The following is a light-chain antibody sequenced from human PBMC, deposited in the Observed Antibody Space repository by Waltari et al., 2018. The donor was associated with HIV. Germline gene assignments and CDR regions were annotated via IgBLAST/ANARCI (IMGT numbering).Light chain of an antibody. V-gene: IGLV1-47*01. CDR1: SSNTGSNY. CDR2: RNK. CDR3: AAWDDNLSGWV. Sequence: QSVLTQPPSASGTPGQSVTISCSGSSSNTGSNYVYWYQQLPGTAPKPLIYRNKQRPSGFPDRFSGFKSGTSASLAISGLRSEDEADYYCAAWDDNLSGWVFGGGSKLTIL. J-gene: IGLJ3*02.